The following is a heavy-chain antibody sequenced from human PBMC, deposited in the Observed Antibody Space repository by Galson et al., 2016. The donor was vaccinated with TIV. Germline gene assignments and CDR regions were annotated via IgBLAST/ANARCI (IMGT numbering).Heavy chain of an antibody. CDR1: GFTFSDYW. V-gene: IGHV3-7*01. Sequence: SLRLSCAASGFTFSDYWMHWVRQTPGKGLEWVANIKQDGSEKYYVDSVTGRFTISRDNAKSSLFLQMNSLRAEDTAVYYCARRYFDLWGRGTLVTVSS. CDR3: ARRYFDL. J-gene: IGHJ2*01. CDR2: IKQDGSEK.